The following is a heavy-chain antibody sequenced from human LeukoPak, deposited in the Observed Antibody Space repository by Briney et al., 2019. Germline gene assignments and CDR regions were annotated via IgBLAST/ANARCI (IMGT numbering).Heavy chain of an antibody. D-gene: IGHD3-22*01. V-gene: IGHV3-33*01. CDR3: GRDLFMIVVPGQNVLDY. CDR1: GLTFSTYG. J-gene: IGHJ4*02. Sequence: GRSLRLSCAASGLTFSTYGMHWVRQAPGQGLEWVAVIWYDGSNKYYADSVKGRFTISRDNSKNTLYLQMNSLRAEDTAVYYCGRDLFMIVVPGQNVLDYWGQGTLVTVSS. CDR2: IWYDGSNK.